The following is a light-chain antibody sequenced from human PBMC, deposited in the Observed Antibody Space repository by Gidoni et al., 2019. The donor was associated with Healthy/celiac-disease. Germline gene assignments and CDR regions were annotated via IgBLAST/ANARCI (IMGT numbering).Light chain of an antibody. V-gene: IGKV4-1*01. CDR3: QQYYSTPYT. J-gene: IGKJ2*01. Sequence: DIVMTQSPDSLAVSLGERATINCKSSKSVLYSSNNKHYLAWYQQKPGQPPKLLIYWASTRESGVPDRFSGSGSGTDFTLTISSLQDEDVAVYYCQQYYSTPYTFGQGTKLEIK. CDR1: KSVLYSSNNKHY. CDR2: WAS.